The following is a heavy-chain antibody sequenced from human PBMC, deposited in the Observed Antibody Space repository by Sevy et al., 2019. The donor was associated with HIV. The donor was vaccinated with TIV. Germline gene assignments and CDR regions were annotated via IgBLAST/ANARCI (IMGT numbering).Heavy chain of an antibody. Sequence: GGSLRLSCAASGFTFSSYWMTWVRRAPVKGLEWVANIKQDMSEKDYADSVKGRFTISRDNARNSLYLQMESLRAEDTAVYYCARAQQATMLVVIGGLYFDFWGQGTLVTVSS. CDR1: GFTFSSYW. CDR3: ARAQQATMLVVIGGLYFDF. V-gene: IGHV3-7*01. J-gene: IGHJ4*02. CDR2: IKQDMSEK. D-gene: IGHD3-22*01.